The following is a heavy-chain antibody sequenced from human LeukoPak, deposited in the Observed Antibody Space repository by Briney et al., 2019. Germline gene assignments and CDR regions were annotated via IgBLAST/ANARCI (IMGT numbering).Heavy chain of an antibody. D-gene: IGHD6-6*01. J-gene: IGHJ4*02. V-gene: IGHV4-34*01. CDR1: GGSFSGYY. CDR3: ARGHSSSSIDY. Sequence: SETLSLTCAVYGGSFSGYYWSWIRQPPGKGLEWIGEINHSGSTNYNPSLKSRVTISVDTSKNQFSLKLSSVTAADTAVCYCARGHSSSSIDYWGQGTLVTVSS. CDR2: INHSGST.